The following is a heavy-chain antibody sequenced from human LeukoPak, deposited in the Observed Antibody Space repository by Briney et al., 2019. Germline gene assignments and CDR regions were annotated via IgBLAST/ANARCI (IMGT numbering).Heavy chain of an antibody. CDR1: GYSISSGYY. V-gene: IGHV4-61*01. CDR3: ARGPLSEYYYDSSGYSDYYYYMDV. Sequence: SETLSLTCTVSGYSISSGYYWGWIRQPPGKGLEWIGYIYYSGSTNYNPSLKSRVTISVDTSKNQFSLKLSSVTAADTAVYYCARGPLSEYYYDSSGYSDYYYYMDVWGKGTTVTISS. D-gene: IGHD3-22*01. J-gene: IGHJ6*03. CDR2: IYYSGST.